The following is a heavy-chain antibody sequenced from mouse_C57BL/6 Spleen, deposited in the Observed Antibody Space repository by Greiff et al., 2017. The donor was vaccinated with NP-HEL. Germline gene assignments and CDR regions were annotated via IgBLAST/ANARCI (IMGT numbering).Heavy chain of an antibody. CDR2: INPNNGGT. CDR1: GYTFTDYY. J-gene: IGHJ3*01. D-gene: IGHD1-1*01. V-gene: IGHV1-26*01. Sequence: VKLQQSGPELVKPGASVKISCKASGYTFTDYYMNWVKQSHGKSLEWIGDINPNNGGTSYNQKFKGKATLTVDKSSSTAYMELRSLTSEDSAVYYCARSLSYYGSRDPIAYWGQGTLVTVSA. CDR3: ARSLSYYGSRDPIAY.